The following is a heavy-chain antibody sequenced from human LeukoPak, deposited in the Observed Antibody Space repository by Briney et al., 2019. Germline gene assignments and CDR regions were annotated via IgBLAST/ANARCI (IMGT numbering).Heavy chain of an antibody. Sequence: PSETLSLTCTVSGGSISSGDYYWSWIRQPPGKGLEWIGYIYYSGSTYYNPSLKSRVTISVDTSKNQFSLKLSSVTAADTAVYYCARSTVWFGEYSLLDCWGQGTLVTVSS. CDR2: IYYSGST. CDR3: ARSTVWFGEYSLLDC. V-gene: IGHV4-30-4*01. J-gene: IGHJ4*02. D-gene: IGHD3-10*01. CDR1: GGSISSGDYY.